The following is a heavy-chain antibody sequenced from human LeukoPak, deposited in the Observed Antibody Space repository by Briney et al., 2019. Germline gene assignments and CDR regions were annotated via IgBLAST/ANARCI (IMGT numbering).Heavy chain of an antibody. CDR1: GFTFDDYA. J-gene: IGHJ4*02. CDR3: AKDIGRGVRGVFDY. V-gene: IGHV3-9*01. D-gene: IGHD3-10*01. Sequence: HPGRSLRLSCAASGFTFDDYAMHWVRHAPGKGLEWVSGISWNSGSIGYADSVKGRFTISRDNAKNSLYLQMNSLRAEDTAMYYCAKDIGRGVRGVFDYWGQGTLVTVSS. CDR2: ISWNSGSI.